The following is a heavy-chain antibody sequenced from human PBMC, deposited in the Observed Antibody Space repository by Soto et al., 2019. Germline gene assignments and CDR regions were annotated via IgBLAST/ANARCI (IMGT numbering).Heavy chain of an antibody. V-gene: IGHV1-46*01. CDR3: ARAQSSRHRCPDY. CDR1: GYTFTSYY. Sequence: QVQLVQSGAEVKKPGASVKVSCKASGYTFTSYYMHWVRQAPGQGLEWMGIINPSSGSTSYAQKFQGPVTMTRDTSTSTFYMELRSLRSQYTGVYYCARAQSSRHRCPDYWGQGTLCTFSS. J-gene: IGHJ4*02. CDR2: INPSSGST. D-gene: IGHD2-15*01.